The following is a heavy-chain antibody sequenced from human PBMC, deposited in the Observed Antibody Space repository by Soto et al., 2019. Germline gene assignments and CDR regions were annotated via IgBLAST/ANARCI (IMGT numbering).Heavy chain of an antibody. J-gene: IGHJ4*02. D-gene: IGHD6-19*01. CDR1: GFTLSNYA. CDR2: ISSDGRRT. Sequence: GGSLRLSCSASGFTLSNYAIHWVRQAPGKGLEFVSAISSDGRRTYYADSMRGRFTISRDNPRTTLYLQMSSLRDEDTAVYYCVREGIGSRFGKFEHWGQGALVTVSS. V-gene: IGHV3-64D*08. CDR3: VREGIGSRFGKFEH.